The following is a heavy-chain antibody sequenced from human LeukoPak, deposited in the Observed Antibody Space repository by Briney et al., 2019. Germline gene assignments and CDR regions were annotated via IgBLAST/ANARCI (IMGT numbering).Heavy chain of an antibody. CDR3: AREGKGIAVAGSGAFDI. CDR1: GGTFSSYA. J-gene: IGHJ3*02. CDR2: VIPIFGTA. V-gene: IGHV1-69*05. Sequence: SVKVSCKASGGTFSSYAISWVRQAPGQGREWMGRVIPIFGTANYAQKFQGRVTITTDESTSTAYMELSSLRSEDTAVYYCAREGKGIAVAGSGAFDIWGQGTMVTVSS. D-gene: IGHD6-19*01.